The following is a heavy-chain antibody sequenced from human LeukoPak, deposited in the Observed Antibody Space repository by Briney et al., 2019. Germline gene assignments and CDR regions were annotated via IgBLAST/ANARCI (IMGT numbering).Heavy chain of an antibody. Sequence: SETLSLTCTVSGGSISSYYWSWIRQPPGKGLEWIGYIYYSGSTNYNPSLKSRVTISADTSKNQFSLKLSSVTAADTAVYYCARDGGHYGMDVWGQGTTVTVSS. CDR2: IYYSGST. V-gene: IGHV4-59*01. CDR1: GGSISSYY. CDR3: ARDGGHYGMDV. J-gene: IGHJ6*02. D-gene: IGHD3-16*01.